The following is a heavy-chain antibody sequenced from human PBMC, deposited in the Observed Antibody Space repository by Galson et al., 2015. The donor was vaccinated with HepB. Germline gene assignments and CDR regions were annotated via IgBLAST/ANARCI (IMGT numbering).Heavy chain of an antibody. CDR2: INPGGGST. Sequence: SVKVSCKASGYTFTRYHMHWVRQAPGQGLEWMGIINPGGGSTNYPLKFQGRVTMTRDTSTSTVYMEVNSLRSEDTAVYYCAREAPQQWGDAFDIWGQGTMVTVSS. D-gene: IGHD6-19*01. V-gene: IGHV1-46*01. CDR1: GYTFTRYH. CDR3: AREAPQQWGDAFDI. J-gene: IGHJ3*02.